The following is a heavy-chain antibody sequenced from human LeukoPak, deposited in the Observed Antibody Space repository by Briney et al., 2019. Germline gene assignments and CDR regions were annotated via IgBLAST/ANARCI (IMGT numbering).Heavy chain of an antibody. D-gene: IGHD3-10*01. Sequence: PSETLSLTCTVSGGSISSYYWSWIRQPPGKGLEWIGYIYYSGSTNHNPSLKSRVTISVDTSKNQFSLKLSSVTAADTAVYYCARGMGLLWFGELSFDYWGQGTLVTVSS. CDR3: ARGMGLLWFGELSFDY. CDR1: GGSISSYY. V-gene: IGHV4-59*01. CDR2: IYYSGST. J-gene: IGHJ4*02.